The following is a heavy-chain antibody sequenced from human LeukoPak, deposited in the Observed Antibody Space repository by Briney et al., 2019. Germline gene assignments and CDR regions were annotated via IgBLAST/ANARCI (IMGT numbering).Heavy chain of an antibody. J-gene: IGHJ4*02. CDR2: IYYSGST. CDR3: ARAIRTRIDYFDY. D-gene: IGHD3-16*01. CDR1: GGSISSSSYY. Sequence: PSETLSLTCTVSGGSISSSSYYWGWIRQPPGKGLEWIGTIYYSGSTYYNPPLKSRVTISVDTSKNQFSLKLSSVTAADTAVYYCARAIRTRIDYFDYWGQGTLVTVSS. V-gene: IGHV4-39*07.